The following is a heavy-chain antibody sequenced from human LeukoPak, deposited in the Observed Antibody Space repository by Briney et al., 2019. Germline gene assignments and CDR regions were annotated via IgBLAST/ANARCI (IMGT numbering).Heavy chain of an antibody. D-gene: IGHD4-23*01. J-gene: IGHJ5*02. Sequence: SETLSLTCTVSGGSVSSGSYYWSWIRQPPGKGLEWIGYIYYSGSTNYNPSLKSRVTISVDTSKNQFSLKLSSVTAADTAVYYCARDRATVVTPQNWFDPWGQGTLVTVSS. CDR1: GGSVSSGSYY. CDR3: ARDRATVVTPQNWFDP. CDR2: IYYSGST. V-gene: IGHV4-61*01.